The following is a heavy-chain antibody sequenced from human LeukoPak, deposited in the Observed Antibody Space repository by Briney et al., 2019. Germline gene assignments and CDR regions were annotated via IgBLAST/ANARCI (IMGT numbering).Heavy chain of an antibody. D-gene: IGHD4-17*01. V-gene: IGHV3-33*01. Sequence: PGSSLRLSCAASGFAFSSFGMHWVRQAPGKGLEWVAVIWYDGTNKYYADSVKGRFTISRDNSKNTLYLQMNSLRAEDTAVYYCARATVTRWFDPWGQATLVTVSS. CDR1: GFAFSSFG. CDR2: IWYDGTNK. J-gene: IGHJ5*02. CDR3: ARATVTRWFDP.